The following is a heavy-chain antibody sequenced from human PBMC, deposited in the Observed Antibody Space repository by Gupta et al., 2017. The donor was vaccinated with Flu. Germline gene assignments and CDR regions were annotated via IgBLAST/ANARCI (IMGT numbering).Heavy chain of an antibody. CDR2: ISSSSSYM. Sequence: TFSTYSMAWVRQAPGKGLEWVSSISSSSSYMYYADSVKGRFTISRDNADNSLYLQMNSLRAEDTAVYYCARDFAVNHPYDSWGQGTLVTVSS. D-gene: IGHD3-16*02. CDR3: ARDFAVNHPYDS. CDR1: TFSTYS. J-gene: IGHJ4*02. V-gene: IGHV3-21*01.